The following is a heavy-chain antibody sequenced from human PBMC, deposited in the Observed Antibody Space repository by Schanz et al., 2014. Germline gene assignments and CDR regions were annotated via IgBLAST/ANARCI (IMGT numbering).Heavy chain of an antibody. J-gene: IGHJ5*02. D-gene: IGHD1-1*01. V-gene: IGHV3-23*01. CDR3: ARGRVLES. Sequence: EVHLLESGGGLVQPGGSLRLSCAASEFTFSTDAMSWVRQAPGKGLEWLSVISASGGDTYYADSVKGRFTISRDNSKNTLYLQMNSLRAEDTAVYYCARGRVLESWGQGTLVTVSS. CDR2: ISASGGDT. CDR1: EFTFSTDA.